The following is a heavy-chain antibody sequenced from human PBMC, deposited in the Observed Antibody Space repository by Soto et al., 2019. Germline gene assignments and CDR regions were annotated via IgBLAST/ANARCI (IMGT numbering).Heavy chain of an antibody. Sequence: GASVKVSCKASGGTFSSYAISWVRQAPGQGLEWMGGIIPIFGTANYAQKFQGRVTITADKSTSTAYMELSSLRSEDTAVYYCATPIAVAGGDDYYGMDVWGQGTTVTVSS. CDR2: IIPIFGTA. J-gene: IGHJ6*02. D-gene: IGHD6-19*01. V-gene: IGHV1-69*06. CDR3: ATPIAVAGGDDYYGMDV. CDR1: GGTFSSYA.